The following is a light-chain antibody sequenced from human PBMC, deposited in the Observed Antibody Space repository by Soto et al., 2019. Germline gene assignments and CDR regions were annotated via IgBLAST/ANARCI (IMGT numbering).Light chain of an antibody. CDR1: ISDIGSHNY. CDR3: ASYLTTSPLEV. Sequence: QSVLTQPASVSGSPGESITVSCSGSISDIGSHNYVSWYRQYPGEAPRLLIYEVHYRPSGVSSRFSGSKSGNTASLTISGLQAADEADSYFASYLTTSPLEVFGTWTKVTVL. CDR2: EVH. V-gene: IGLV2-14*01. J-gene: IGLJ1*01.